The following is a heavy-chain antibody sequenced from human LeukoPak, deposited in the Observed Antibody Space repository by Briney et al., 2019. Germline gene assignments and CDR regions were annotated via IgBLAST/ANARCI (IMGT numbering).Heavy chain of an antibody. CDR3: ARDLAAAGLY. V-gene: IGHV3-66*01. CDR1: GFTVSSNY. J-gene: IGHJ4*02. Sequence: YPGGSLRLSCAASGFTVSSNYMSWVRQAPGKGLEWVSVIYSGGSTYYADSAKGRFTISRDNSKNTLYLQMNSLRAEDTAVYYCARDLAAAGLYWGQGTLVTVSS. CDR2: IYSGGST. D-gene: IGHD6-13*01.